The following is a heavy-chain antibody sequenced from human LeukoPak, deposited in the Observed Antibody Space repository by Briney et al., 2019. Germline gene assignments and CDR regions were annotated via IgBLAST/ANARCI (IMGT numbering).Heavy chain of an antibody. J-gene: IGHJ4*02. Sequence: PGRSLRLSCAASGFTFSSYGMHWVRQVPGKCVEWVAVISYDGSHKYYADSVKARFTISRDNSKNTLYLQMNSLRGEDTAVYYCAKGITAMVLDYWGQGTLVTVSS. CDR3: AKGITAMVLDY. V-gene: IGHV3-30*18. D-gene: IGHD5-18*01. CDR1: GFTFSSYG. CDR2: ISYDGSHK.